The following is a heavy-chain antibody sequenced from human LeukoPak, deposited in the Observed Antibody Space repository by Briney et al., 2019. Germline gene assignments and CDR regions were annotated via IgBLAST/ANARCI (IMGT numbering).Heavy chain of an antibody. J-gene: IGHJ4*02. CDR3: ARHSQDYILTGYYLFDY. CDR1: GGSIGTYY. CDR2: IYYSGST. Sequence: SETLSLTCTVSGGSIGTYYWNWIRQPPGKGLEWIGYIYYSGSTNYNPSLKSRVTISVDTSKNQFSLKLSSVTAADTAVYYCARHSQDYILTGYYLFDYWGQGTLVTVSS. D-gene: IGHD3-9*01. V-gene: IGHV4-59*08.